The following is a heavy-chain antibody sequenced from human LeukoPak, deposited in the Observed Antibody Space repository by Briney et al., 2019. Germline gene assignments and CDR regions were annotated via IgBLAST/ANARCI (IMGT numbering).Heavy chain of an antibody. CDR1: GGSISSYY. CDR3: ARIGSGYSYGYRFGYYFDY. J-gene: IGHJ4*02. V-gene: IGHV4-34*01. Sequence: SETLSLTCTVSGGSISSYYWSWIRQPPGKGLEWIGEINHSGSTNYNPSLKSRVTISVDTSKNQFSLKLSSVTAADTAVYYCARIGSGYSYGYRFGYYFDYWGQGTLVTVSS. CDR2: INHSGST. D-gene: IGHD5-18*01.